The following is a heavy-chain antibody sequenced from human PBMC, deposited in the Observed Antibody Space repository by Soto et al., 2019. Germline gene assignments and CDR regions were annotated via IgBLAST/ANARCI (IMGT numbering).Heavy chain of an antibody. CDR3: ARGQHSIHPPGMDV. D-gene: IGHD4-4*01. Sequence: SETLSLTCAVYGGSFSGYYWSWIRQPPGKGLEWIGEINHSGSTNYNPSLKSRVTISVDTSKNQFSLKLSSVNAADTVVYYCARGQHSIHPPGMDVWGKGTTVTVSS. J-gene: IGHJ6*03. CDR2: INHSGST. V-gene: IGHV4-34*01. CDR1: GGSFSGYY.